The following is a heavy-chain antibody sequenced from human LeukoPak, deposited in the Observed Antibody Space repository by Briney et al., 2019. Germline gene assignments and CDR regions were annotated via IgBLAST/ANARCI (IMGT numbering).Heavy chain of an antibody. J-gene: IGHJ4*02. CDR3: AKHYMGSSYNRGLDS. V-gene: IGHV4-39*01. Sequence: SEPLSLTCTVSGGSISSSSYYWGWIRQPPRKGLEWIGSIYYSGSPYYNPSLKSRVTISVDTSKNQFSLKLSSVTAADTAIYYCAKHYMGSSYNRGLDSWGQGTLVTVSS. CDR2: IYYSGSP. D-gene: IGHD3-10*01. CDR1: GGSISSSSYY.